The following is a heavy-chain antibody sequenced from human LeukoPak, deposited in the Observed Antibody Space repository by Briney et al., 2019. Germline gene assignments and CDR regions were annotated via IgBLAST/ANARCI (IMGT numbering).Heavy chain of an antibody. CDR2: ISSSSSYT. Sequence: GGSLRLSCAASGFTFSDYYMSWIRQAPGKGLEWVSYISSSSSYTNYADSVKGRFTISRDNSKNTLYMQMNSLRAEDAAVYYCAKCGTTCYANAFYIWGQGTMVTVSS. CDR3: AKCGTTCYANAFYI. CDR1: GFTFSDYY. J-gene: IGHJ3*02. V-gene: IGHV3-11*03. D-gene: IGHD2-2*01.